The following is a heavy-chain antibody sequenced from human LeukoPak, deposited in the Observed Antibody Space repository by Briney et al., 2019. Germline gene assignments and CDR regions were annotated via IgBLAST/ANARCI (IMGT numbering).Heavy chain of an antibody. D-gene: IGHD3-3*01. CDR3: ARDPSLYYDFWSGYYDY. CDR2: IKQDGSEK. Sequence: GGSLRLSCAASGFTFSSYLMSWVRQAPGKGLEWVANIKQDGSEKYYVDSVKGRFTISRDNAKNSLYLQMNSLRAEDTAVYYCARDPSLYYDFWSGYYDYWGQGTLVTVSS. V-gene: IGHV3-7*01. CDR1: GFTFSSYL. J-gene: IGHJ4*02.